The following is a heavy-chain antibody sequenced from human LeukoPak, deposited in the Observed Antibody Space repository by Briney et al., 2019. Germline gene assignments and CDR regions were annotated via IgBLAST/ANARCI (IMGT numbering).Heavy chain of an antibody. CDR3: ARIGGYSYGYGY. V-gene: IGHV2-70*11. Sequence: SGPTLVNPTQTLTLTCTFSGFSLSTSGMCVSWIRQPPGKALEWLARINWDDDKYYSTSLKTRLTISKDTSKNQVVLTMTNMDPVDTATYYCARIGGYSYGYGYWGQGTLVTVSS. CDR2: INWDDDK. J-gene: IGHJ4*02. CDR1: GFSLSTSGMC. D-gene: IGHD5-18*01.